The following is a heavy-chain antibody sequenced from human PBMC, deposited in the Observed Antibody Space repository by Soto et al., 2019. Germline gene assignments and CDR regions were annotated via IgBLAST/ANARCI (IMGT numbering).Heavy chain of an antibody. Sequence: PGGSLRLSCAASGFTFSSYSMNWVRQAPGKGLEWVSSISSSSSYIYYADSVKGRFTISRDNAKNSLYLQMNSLRAEDTAVYYCARKGTGYGIYYYYGMDVWGQGTTVTVSS. CDR2: ISSSSSYI. V-gene: IGHV3-21*01. CDR1: GFTFSSYS. CDR3: ARKGTGYGIYYYYGMDV. J-gene: IGHJ6*02. D-gene: IGHD3-9*01.